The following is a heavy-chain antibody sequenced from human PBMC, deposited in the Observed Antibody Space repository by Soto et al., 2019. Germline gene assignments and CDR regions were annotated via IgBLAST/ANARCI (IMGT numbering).Heavy chain of an antibody. CDR2: ISSSSISI. CDR1: GFTFRRHD. CDR3: VSVYEVLAGGFDS. D-gene: IGHD3-9*01. V-gene: IGHV3-21*01. J-gene: IGHJ4*02. Sequence: EVQLVESGGGLVKPGGSLRLSCAASGFTFRRHDMNWVRQAPGKGLEWVSSISSSSISIYYADSVKGRFTISRYNARNSLYLQMNCLRAEDTAMYYCVSVYEVLAGGFDSWSQGTVVTVSS.